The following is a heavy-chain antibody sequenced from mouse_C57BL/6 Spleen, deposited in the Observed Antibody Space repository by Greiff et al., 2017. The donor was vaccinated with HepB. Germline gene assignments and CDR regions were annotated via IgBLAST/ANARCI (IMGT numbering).Heavy chain of an antibody. CDR3: ARGPRGAMDY. Sequence: VKLMESGPGLVQPSQSLSITCTVSGFSLTSYGVHWVRQSPGKGLEWLGVIWSGGSTDYNAAFISRLSISKDNSKSQVFFKMNSLQADDTAIYYCARGPRGAMDYWGQGTSVTVSS. J-gene: IGHJ4*01. CDR2: IWSGGST. V-gene: IGHV2-2*01. CDR1: GFSLTSYG.